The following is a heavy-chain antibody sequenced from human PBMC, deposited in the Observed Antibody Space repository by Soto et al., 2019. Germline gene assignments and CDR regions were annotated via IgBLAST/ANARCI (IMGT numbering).Heavy chain of an antibody. CDR3: ARLKQDYAVA. J-gene: IGHJ5*02. CDR2: MNPNSGNT. V-gene: IGHV1-8*01. CDR1: GYTFTSYD. D-gene: IGHD3-16*01. Sequence: QVQLVQSGAEVKKPGASVKVSCKASGYTFTSYDINWVRLATGQRLEWMGWMNPNSGNTAYAQKFQGRVTMTRNTSISTAYMELSSLRSEYMAVYYCARLKQDYAVAWGQGTLVTVSS.